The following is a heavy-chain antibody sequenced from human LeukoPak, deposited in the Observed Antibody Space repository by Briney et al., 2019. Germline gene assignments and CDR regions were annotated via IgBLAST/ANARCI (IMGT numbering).Heavy chain of an antibody. V-gene: IGHV3-23*01. J-gene: IGHJ4*02. D-gene: IGHD4-11*01. CDR2: ISGSGGST. CDR3: APSKNIRSYYFDY. CDR1: GFTFSSYA. Sequence: GGSLRLSCAASGFTFSSYAMSWVRQAPGKGLEWVSAISGSGGSTYYADSVKGRFTISRDNSKNTLYLQMNNLRAEDTAVYYCAPSKNIRSYYFDYWGQGTLVTVSS.